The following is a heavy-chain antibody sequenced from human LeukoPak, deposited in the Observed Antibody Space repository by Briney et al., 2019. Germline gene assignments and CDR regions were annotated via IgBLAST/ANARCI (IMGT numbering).Heavy chain of an antibody. D-gene: IGHD6-19*01. V-gene: IGHV4-31*03. CDR3: ARDRVTVAGRDYSYYYGLDV. J-gene: IGHJ6*02. CDR1: GGSISSSDYY. Sequence: SQTLSLTCSLSGGSISSSDYYCSWIRQYPGKVLEWVGCVHHSGSASYNPSIKSRVTISGDTSKNQFSMKLSSVTAADTAVYYCARDRVTVAGRDYSYYYGLDVWGQGTAVTVSS. CDR2: VHHSGSA.